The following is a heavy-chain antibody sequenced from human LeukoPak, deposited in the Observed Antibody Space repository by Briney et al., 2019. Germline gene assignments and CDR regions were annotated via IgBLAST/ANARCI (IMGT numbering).Heavy chain of an antibody. CDR3: TRRAARWQFDL. CDR2: INWKNGNG. V-gene: IGHV3-9*01. Sequence: GGSLRLSCAVSGFNFDDYAMTWVRQAPGRGLEWVSGINWKNGNGIYADSVKGRFTISRDNAKNSLYLQMSSLRAEDTALYYCTRRAARWQFDLWGRGTLLTVSS. CDR1: GFNFDDYA. D-gene: IGHD5-24*01. J-gene: IGHJ2*01.